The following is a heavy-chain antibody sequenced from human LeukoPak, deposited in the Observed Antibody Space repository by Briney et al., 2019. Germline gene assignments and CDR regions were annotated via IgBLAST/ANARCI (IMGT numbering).Heavy chain of an antibody. D-gene: IGHD3-22*01. Sequence: VSVKVSCKASGYTFTSYDINWVRQAAGQGLEWMGWMNPNSGNTGYAQKFQGRVTMTRNTSISTAYMELSSLRSEDTAVYYCARGVKRITMIVVVINYYYYMDVWGKGTTVTVSS. V-gene: IGHV1-8*01. CDR2: MNPNSGNT. J-gene: IGHJ6*03. CDR3: ARGVKRITMIVVVINYYYYMDV. CDR1: GYTFTSYD.